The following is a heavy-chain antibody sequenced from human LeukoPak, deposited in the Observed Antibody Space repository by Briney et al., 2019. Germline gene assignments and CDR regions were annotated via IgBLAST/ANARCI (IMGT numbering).Heavy chain of an antibody. Sequence: PSETLSLTCTVSGGSISDYYWTWIRQPPEKGLEWIGYIHSIGGTNYNPSLKSRVTISVDTSKNQFSLKLSSVTAADTAVYYCARGLRQLVRSWHYWGQGTLVTVSS. J-gene: IGHJ4*02. CDR3: ARGLRQLVRSWHY. D-gene: IGHD6-6*01. CDR1: GGSISDYY. V-gene: IGHV4-59*12. CDR2: IHSIGGT.